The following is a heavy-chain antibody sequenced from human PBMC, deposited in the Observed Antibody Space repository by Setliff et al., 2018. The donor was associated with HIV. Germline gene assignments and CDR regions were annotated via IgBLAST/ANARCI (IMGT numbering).Heavy chain of an antibody. V-gene: IGHV4-38-2*01. CDR2: IFYTGTT. CDR1: GYSICDNFF. Sequence: PSETLSLTCAVSGYSICDNFFWGWVRQPPGKGLEWIGSIFYTGTTYYNPSLKSRVTLSLDTSKNQFSLELTSVTAADTAVYYCARHDCGGDCSINWFDPWGQGTLVTVSS. J-gene: IGHJ5*02. D-gene: IGHD2-21*02. CDR3: ARHDCGGDCSINWFDP.